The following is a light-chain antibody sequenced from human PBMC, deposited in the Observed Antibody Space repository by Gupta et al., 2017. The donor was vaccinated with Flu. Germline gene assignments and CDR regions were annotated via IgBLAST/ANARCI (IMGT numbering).Light chain of an antibody. J-gene: IGKJ4*01. CDR1: HTDSNDY. CDR2: GAS. CDR3: QQYDNTPTT. Sequence: NATLTCRPSHTDSNDYLAWYQKKPGQPPKLLIYGASARATGIPDRFGGSGSRTDFTLTISSLEAEDVAVYYCQQYDNTPTTFGGGTKLDIK. V-gene: IGKV3-20*01.